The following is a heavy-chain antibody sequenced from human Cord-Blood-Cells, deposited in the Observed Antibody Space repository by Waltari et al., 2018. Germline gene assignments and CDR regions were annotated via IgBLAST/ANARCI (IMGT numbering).Heavy chain of an antibody. CDR1: GFTFRSYG. D-gene: IGHD1-26*01. V-gene: IGHV3-33*01. CDR2: IWYDGSNK. Sequence: QVQLVESGGGVVQPGRSLRLSCAASGFTFRSYGMHWVRQAPGKGREWVAVIWYDGSNKYYADSVKGRFTISRDNSKNTLYLQMNSLRAEDTAVYYCARGFRRALIFDYWGQGTLVTVSS. J-gene: IGHJ4*02. CDR3: ARGFRRALIFDY.